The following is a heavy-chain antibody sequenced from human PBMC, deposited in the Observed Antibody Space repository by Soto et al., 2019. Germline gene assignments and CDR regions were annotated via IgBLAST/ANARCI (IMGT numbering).Heavy chain of an antibody. V-gene: IGHV6-1*01. D-gene: IGHD3-16*02. CDR3: ARWFTFGGVIASYFDY. Sequence: SQTLSLTCAISGDSVSSNSAAWNWIRQSPSRGLEWLGRTYYRSKWYNDYAVSVKSRITINPDTSKNQFSLQLNSVTPEDTAVYYCARWFTFGGVIASYFDYWGQGTLVTVSS. CDR2: TYYRSKWYN. CDR1: GDSVSSNSAA. J-gene: IGHJ4*02.